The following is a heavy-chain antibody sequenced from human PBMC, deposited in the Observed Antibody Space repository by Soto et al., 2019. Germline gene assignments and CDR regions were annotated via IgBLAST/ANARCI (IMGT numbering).Heavy chain of an antibody. CDR3: ARKGIRYGKQGDLYYYMDV. CDR2: MNPNSGNT. J-gene: IGHJ6*03. D-gene: IGHD4-17*01. Sequence: VASVKVSCKASGYTFTSYDINWVRQATGQGLEWMGWMNPNSGNTGYAQKFQGRVTMTRNTSISTAYMELSSLRSEDTAVYYCARKGIRYGKQGDLYYYMDVWGKGTTVTVSS. V-gene: IGHV1-8*01. CDR1: GYTFTSYD.